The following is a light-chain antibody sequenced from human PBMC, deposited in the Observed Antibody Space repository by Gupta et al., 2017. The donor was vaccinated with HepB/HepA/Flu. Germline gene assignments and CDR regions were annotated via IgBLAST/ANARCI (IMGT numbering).Light chain of an antibody. J-gene: IGKJ3*01. CDR3: QKYYSAPFT. Sequence: SAAVGDRVTITCRASQAISNYVAWYQQKPGKVPKRLIYAASTLLSGVPSRFSGSGSGTDFTLTISSLQPEDVATYYCQKYYSAPFTFGPGTKVDLK. CDR1: QAISNY. V-gene: IGKV1-27*01. CDR2: AAS.